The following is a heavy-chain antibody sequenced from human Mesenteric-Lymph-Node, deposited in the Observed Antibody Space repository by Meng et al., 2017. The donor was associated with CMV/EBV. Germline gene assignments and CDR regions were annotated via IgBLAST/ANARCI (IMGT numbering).Heavy chain of an antibody. Sequence: GESLKISCAASGFTFSSYWMSWVRQAPGKGLEWVANIKQDGSEKYYVDSVKGRFTISRDNAKNSLYLQMNSLRAEDTAVYYCPRPYSSGRRYFQHWGQGTLVTVSS. J-gene: IGHJ1*01. V-gene: IGHV3-7*01. CDR3: PRPYSSGRRYFQH. CDR2: IKQDGSEK. CDR1: GFTFSSYW. D-gene: IGHD6-19*01.